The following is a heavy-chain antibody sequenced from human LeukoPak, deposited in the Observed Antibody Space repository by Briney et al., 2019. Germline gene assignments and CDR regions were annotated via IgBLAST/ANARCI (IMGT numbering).Heavy chain of an antibody. CDR3: AKGAGQWLVPSAYFQY. V-gene: IGHV3-23*01. CDR1: GFTYSNYA. Sequence: PGGSLRLSCAASGFTYSNYAMTWVRQAPGKGLEWVSSISSGCHSTYYAGSVKGRFTISRDNSKNTLYLQMNSLRAEDTAVYYCAKGAGQWLVPSAYFQYWGQGTLVTVSS. D-gene: IGHD6-19*01. J-gene: IGHJ1*01. CDR2: ISSGCHST.